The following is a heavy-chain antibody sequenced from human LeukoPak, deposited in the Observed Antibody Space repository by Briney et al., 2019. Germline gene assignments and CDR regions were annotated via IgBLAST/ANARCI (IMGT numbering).Heavy chain of an antibody. D-gene: IGHD3-22*01. CDR2: LPSSSSYI. J-gene: IGHJ2*01. CDR3: VRDGEDSSGYYWAWSFDL. Sequence: GGSLGLLCAASGFTFSRYNMNWVRQSPGKGLEWVSSLPSSSSYIYYADSVKGRVTNPRDNAQNSLHLQMQTLRGQDTAVYYCVRDGEDSSGYYWAWSFDLWGGGSLVTVSS. CDR1: GFTFSRYN. V-gene: IGHV3-21*01.